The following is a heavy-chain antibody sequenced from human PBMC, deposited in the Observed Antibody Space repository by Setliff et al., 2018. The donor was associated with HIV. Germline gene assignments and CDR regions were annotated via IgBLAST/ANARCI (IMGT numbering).Heavy chain of an antibody. V-gene: IGHV1-2*02. Sequence: ASVKVSCKASGYTFTGYYMHWVRQAPGQGLEWMGWINPNSGGTNYAQKFQGRVTMTRDTYISTAYMELSRLRSDDTAVYYCARDRYYDSSGYYWFDAFDIWGQGTMVTVSS. CDR1: GYTFTGYY. CDR3: ARDRYYDSSGYYWFDAFDI. CDR2: INPNSGGT. D-gene: IGHD3-22*01. J-gene: IGHJ3*02.